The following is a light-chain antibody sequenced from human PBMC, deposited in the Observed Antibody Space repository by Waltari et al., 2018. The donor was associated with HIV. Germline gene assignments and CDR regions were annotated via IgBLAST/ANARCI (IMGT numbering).Light chain of an antibody. V-gene: IGLV2-23*02. CDR3: FSYAGSSTLV. J-gene: IGLJ3*02. Sequence: QSALTQPASVSGSPGQSITISCTGTSSDVGSYNLFPWYQQHPGKAPKLMIYEVSKRPSGVSNRFSGSKSGNTASLTISGLQAEDEADYYCFSYAGSSTLVFGGGTKLTVL. CDR1: SSDVGSYNL. CDR2: EVS.